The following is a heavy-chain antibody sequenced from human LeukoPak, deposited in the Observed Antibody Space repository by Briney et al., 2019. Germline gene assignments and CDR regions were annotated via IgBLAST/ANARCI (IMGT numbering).Heavy chain of an antibody. J-gene: IGHJ3*02. CDR3: ARDGPDAFDI. CDR2: ISSCGSTI. Sequence: PGGALILSCAASGFNLSEYYMSSIRQAPGKGLEWVSYISSCGSTIYYADSVKGRFTTSRDNTKNSLYLQVNSLRAEDAAVYYCARDGPDAFDIWGQGTMVTVSS. V-gene: IGHV3-11*01. CDR1: GFNLSEYY.